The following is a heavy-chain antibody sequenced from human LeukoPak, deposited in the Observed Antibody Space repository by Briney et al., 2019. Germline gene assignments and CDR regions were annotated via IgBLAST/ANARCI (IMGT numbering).Heavy chain of an antibody. Sequence: PSETLSLTCTVSGGSISSYYWNWIRQPPGKGLEWIGYIYYSGSTNYNPSLMSRGTISVHTSKIQFSLKLSSVTAADTAVYYCSRSPYGSATNNYYMDVWGKGSTVTVSS. CDR1: GGSISSYY. D-gene: IGHD3-10*01. CDR2: IYYSGST. J-gene: IGHJ6*03. V-gene: IGHV4-59*01. CDR3: SRSPYGSATNNYYMDV.